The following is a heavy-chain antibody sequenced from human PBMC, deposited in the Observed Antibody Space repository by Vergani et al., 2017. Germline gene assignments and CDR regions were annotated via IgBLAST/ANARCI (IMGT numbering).Heavy chain of an antibody. J-gene: IGHJ4*02. D-gene: IGHD6-13*01. V-gene: IGHV1-2*02. CDR2: INPNRGGT. CDR3: ARGGIAAPTDY. CDR1: GYTFTGYY. Sequence: QVQLVQSGAEVKKPGASVKVSCKASGYTFTGYYMHWVRQAPGQGLEWLGWINPNRGGTNYAPKFQGRVTMTRDTSISTGYMELSRLRSDDTAVYYCARGGIAAPTDYWGQGTLVTVSS.